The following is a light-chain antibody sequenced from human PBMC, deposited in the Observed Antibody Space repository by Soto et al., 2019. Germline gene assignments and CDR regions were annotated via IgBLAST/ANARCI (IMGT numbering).Light chain of an antibody. CDR1: QSVSSSY. V-gene: IGKV3-20*01. CDR3: KQYFNSPWT. J-gene: IGKJ1*01. CDR2: GAF. Sequence: EIVLTQSPGTLSLSPGERATLSCRASQSVSSSYLAWYQQKPGQAPRLLIYGAFRRATGIPDRFSGIGSGKDFPLPFNRLEPEDFAVYYCKQYFNSPWTFGKGTKVDIK.